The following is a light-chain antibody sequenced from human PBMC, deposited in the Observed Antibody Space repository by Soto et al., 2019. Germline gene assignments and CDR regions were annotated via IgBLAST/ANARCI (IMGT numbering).Light chain of an antibody. J-gene: IGLJ3*02. CDR3: QVWDRSTDVM. CDR2: YDS. CDR1: NIESKS. Sequence: SYELTQPPSVSVAPGKTARITCGGNNIESKSVHWYQQKPGQAPVVVISYDSDRPSGIPERFSGSNSGNTATLTISRVEAGDEADYYCQVWDRSTDVMFGGGTKLTVL. V-gene: IGLV3-21*04.